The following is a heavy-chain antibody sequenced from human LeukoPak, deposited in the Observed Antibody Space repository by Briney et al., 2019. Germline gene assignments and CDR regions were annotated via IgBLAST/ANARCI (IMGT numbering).Heavy chain of an antibody. D-gene: IGHD1-7*01. CDR2: IISDGSST. J-gene: IGHJ4*02. V-gene: IGHV3-74*01. CDR3: AKLVIRTSFDY. CDR1: GFTFSSYW. Sequence: GGSLRLSCAASGFTFSSYWMHWVREAPGKGLVWVSRIISDGSSTIYADSVKGRFTISRDNAKNSLYLQMNSLRAEDTAVYYCAKLVIRTSFDYWGQGTLVTVSS.